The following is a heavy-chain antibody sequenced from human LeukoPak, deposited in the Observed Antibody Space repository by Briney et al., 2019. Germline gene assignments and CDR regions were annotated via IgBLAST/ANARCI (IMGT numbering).Heavy chain of an antibody. J-gene: IGHJ4*02. V-gene: IGHV3-23*01. D-gene: IGHD1-26*01. CDR2: VSGSSRDT. CDR3: AKELSRRVGFDY. CDR1: GFTVSSYA. Sequence: GGSLRLSCAASGFTVSSYAMSWVRQAPGKGLAWVSSVSGSSRDTYYAASVKGRFTISRYSSKNTLFLKMDSLRAEDTALYYCAKELSRRVGFDYCGQGTLVTVSS.